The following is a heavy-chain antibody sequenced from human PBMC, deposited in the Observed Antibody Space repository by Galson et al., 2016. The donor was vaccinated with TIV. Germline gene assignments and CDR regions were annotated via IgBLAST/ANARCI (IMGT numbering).Heavy chain of an antibody. CDR2: IYPGDSDT. J-gene: IGHJ4*02. CDR1: GYRFTNHW. CDR3: ARLEGYDDSASDY. D-gene: IGHD3-22*01. Sequence: QSGAEVKKPGESLKISCKASGYRFTNHWIGWARQMPGKGLEWMGVIYPGDSDTRYSPSFQGQVTISADKSSSTAHLQWSSLKASDTAMYYCARLEGYDDSASDYWGQGTLVTVSS. V-gene: IGHV5-51*01.